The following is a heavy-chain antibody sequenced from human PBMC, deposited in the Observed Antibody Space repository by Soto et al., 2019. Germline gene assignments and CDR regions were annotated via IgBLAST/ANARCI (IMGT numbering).Heavy chain of an antibody. CDR3: AVDTVGTGSF. D-gene: IGHD5-12*01. CDR1: GFSFSDHT. Sequence: EVPVVESGGGLVQPGESLRLSCAAAGFSFSDHTMDWVRQAPGQGLEWVGRSRNKVNSYTTEYAASVKGRFTISRDESRNSVYLQMIGLKAEDTGVYYCAVDTVGTGSFWGQGTLVIVSS. V-gene: IGHV3-72*01. CDR2: SRNKVNSYTT. J-gene: IGHJ4*02.